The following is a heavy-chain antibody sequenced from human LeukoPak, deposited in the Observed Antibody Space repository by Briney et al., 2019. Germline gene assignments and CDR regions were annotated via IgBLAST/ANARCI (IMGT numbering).Heavy chain of an antibody. CDR2: IIPILGIA. J-gene: IGHJ6*03. D-gene: IGHD6-13*01. CDR3: ARAGPGHYMDV. CDR1: GGTFSSYT. Sequence: SAKVSCKASGGTFSSYTISWVRQAPGQGREWMGRIIPILGIANYAQKFQGRVTITADKSTSTAYMELSSLRSEDTAVYYCARAGPGHYMDVWGKGTTVTVSS. V-gene: IGHV1-69*02.